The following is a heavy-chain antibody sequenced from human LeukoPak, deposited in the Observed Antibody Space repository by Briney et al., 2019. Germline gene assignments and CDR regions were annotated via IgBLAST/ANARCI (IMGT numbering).Heavy chain of an antibody. CDR1: GFKFSDHY. CDR3: GRIPINPTTGMAV. D-gene: IGHD1-14*01. J-gene: IGHJ6*02. V-gene: IGHV3-72*01. CDR2: SRNKASSYTT. Sequence: GGSLRLSCAASGFKFSDHYIDWVRQAPGKGLEWVGRSRNKASSYTTEYAASVEGRFTISRDVSESSLYLQMNSLRTEDTAVYNCGRIPINPTTGMAVWGQGPTVTVS.